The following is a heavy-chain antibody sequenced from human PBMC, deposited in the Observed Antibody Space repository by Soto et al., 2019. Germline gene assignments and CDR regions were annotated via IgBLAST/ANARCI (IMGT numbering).Heavy chain of an antibody. Sequence: GASVKVSCKASGGTFSSYAISWVRQAPGQGLEWMGGIIPIFGTANYAQKFQGRVTITADKSTSTAYMELSSLRSEDTAAYYCARENGDGYNSPLPHYYYYGMDVWGQGTTVTVSS. CDR3: ARENGDGYNSPLPHYYYYGMDV. V-gene: IGHV1-69*06. CDR1: GGTFSSYA. CDR2: IIPIFGTA. D-gene: IGHD5-12*01. J-gene: IGHJ6*02.